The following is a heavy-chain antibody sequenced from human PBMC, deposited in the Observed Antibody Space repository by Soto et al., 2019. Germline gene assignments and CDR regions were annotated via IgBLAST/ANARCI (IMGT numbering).Heavy chain of an antibody. J-gene: IGHJ4*02. CDR1: GFTFSSYA. CDR2: ISGSGGST. CDR3: AKTQYYDILTGAPSDY. V-gene: IGHV3-23*01. Sequence: EVQLLESGGGLVQPGGSLRLSCAASGFTFSSYAMSWVRQAPGKGLEWVSAISGSGGSTYYADSVKGRFTISRDNSKNTLYLQMNSLRAEDTAVYYCAKTQYYDILTGAPSDYLGQGTLVTVSS. D-gene: IGHD3-9*01.